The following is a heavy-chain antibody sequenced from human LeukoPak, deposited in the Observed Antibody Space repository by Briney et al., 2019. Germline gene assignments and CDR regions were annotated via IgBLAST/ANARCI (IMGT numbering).Heavy chain of an antibody. CDR2: ISYDGSNK. CDR1: GFTFSSYA. D-gene: IGHD6-13*01. CDR3: ARDKAATGDY. Sequence: HPGGSLRLSCAASGFTFSSYAMHWVRQAPGKGLEWVAVISYDGSNKYYADSVKGRFTISRDNSKNTLYLQMNSLRAEDTAVYYCARDKAATGDYWGQGTLVTVSS. V-gene: IGHV3-30-3*01. J-gene: IGHJ4*02.